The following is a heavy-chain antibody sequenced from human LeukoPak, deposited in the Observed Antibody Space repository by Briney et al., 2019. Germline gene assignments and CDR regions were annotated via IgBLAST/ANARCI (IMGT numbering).Heavy chain of an antibody. CDR1: GFTFSSYS. V-gene: IGHV3-48*01. CDR3: ARDMSSSGWYDHGGMDV. Sequence: GGSLRLSCAASGFTFSSYSMNWVRQAPGKGLEWVSSISSSSSTIYYADSVKGRFTISRDNAKNSLYLQMNSLRAEDTAVYYCARDMSSSGWYDHGGMDVWGQGTTVTVSS. D-gene: IGHD6-19*01. CDR2: ISSSSSTI. J-gene: IGHJ6*02.